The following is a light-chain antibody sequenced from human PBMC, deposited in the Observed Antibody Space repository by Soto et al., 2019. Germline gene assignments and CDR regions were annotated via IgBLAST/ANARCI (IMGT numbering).Light chain of an antibody. J-gene: IGKJ2*01. CDR1: QGISSSY. CDR2: ATS. CDR3: QQYGTPLYT. Sequence: ENVLTQSPGTLSLSPGERATLSCRTTQGISSSYLAWYQQKPGQAPRLLMYATSSRATGIPDRFSGSGSGTDFTLTISRLEPEDFAVYYWQQYGTPLYTFGQGTKLEIK. V-gene: IGKV3-20*01.